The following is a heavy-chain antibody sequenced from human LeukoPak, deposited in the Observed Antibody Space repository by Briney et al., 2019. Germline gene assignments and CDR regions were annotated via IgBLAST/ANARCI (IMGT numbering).Heavy chain of an antibody. CDR2: IIPIFGTA. CDR3: ARDNYYGSGSYYRLGFDY. Sequence: SVKVSCKASGGTFSSYAISWVRQAPGQGLEWMGGIIPIFGTANYAQKFQGRVTITADESTSTAYMELSSLRSEDTAVYYCARDNYYGSGSYYRLGFDYWGQGTLVTVSS. D-gene: IGHD3-10*01. J-gene: IGHJ4*02. V-gene: IGHV1-69*13. CDR1: GGTFSSYA.